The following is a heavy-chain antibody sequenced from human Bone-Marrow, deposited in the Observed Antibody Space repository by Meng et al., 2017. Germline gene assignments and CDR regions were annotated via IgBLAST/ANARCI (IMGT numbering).Heavy chain of an antibody. CDR2: INHSGST. CDR3: RLAYCMGDCVDY. Sequence: QVQVQHWGAGLLKPSETLSLTCPFYGGSFSAYDWSWIRQPPGKGLEWLGQINHSGSTNDNPSLESRVTISIDTSRNQLSLKLSSVTAADTAVYYCRLAYCMGDCVDYWGQGTLVTVSS. J-gene: IGHJ4*02. D-gene: IGHD2-21*01. V-gene: IGHV4-34*01. CDR1: GGSFSAYD.